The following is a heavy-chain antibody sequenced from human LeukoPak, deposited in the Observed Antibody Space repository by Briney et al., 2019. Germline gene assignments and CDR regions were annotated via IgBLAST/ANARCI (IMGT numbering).Heavy chain of an antibody. CDR2: ISGSGGST. V-gene: IGHV3-23*01. Sequence: GGTLRLSCAASGFTFSSYGMSWVRQAPGKGLEWVSAISGSGGSTYYADSVKGRFTISRDNSKNTLYLQMNSLRAEDTAVYYCARDSQLRYFDWLLEHALDYWGQGTLVTVSS. J-gene: IGHJ4*02. CDR1: GFTFSSYG. CDR3: ARDSQLRYFDWLLEHALDY. D-gene: IGHD3-9*01.